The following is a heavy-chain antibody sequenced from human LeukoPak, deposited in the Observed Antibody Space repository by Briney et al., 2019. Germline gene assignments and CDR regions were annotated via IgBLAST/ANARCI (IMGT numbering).Heavy chain of an antibody. V-gene: IGHV3-30*09. CDR3: ARARYSSSPLALRFFDY. Sequence: GGSLRLSCAASGVSLSGYGFISYAMHWVRQAPGEGLEWVAVVSYDGGDKNYADSVKGRFAISRDNSKNSLYLQMNSLRAEDTAVYYCARARYSSSPLALRFFDYWGQGTLVTVSS. CDR1: GVSLSGYGFISYA. D-gene: IGHD6-6*01. J-gene: IGHJ4*02. CDR2: VSYDGGDK.